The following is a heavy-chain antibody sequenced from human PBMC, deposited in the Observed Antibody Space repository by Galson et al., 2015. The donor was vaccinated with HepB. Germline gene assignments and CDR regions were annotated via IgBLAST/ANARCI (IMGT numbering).Heavy chain of an antibody. J-gene: IGHJ4*02. CDR1: GYSFTSFW. D-gene: IGHD4/OR15-4a*01. Sequence: QSGAEVKKPGESLKISCKGSGYSFTSFWNGWVRQMPGKGLEWMGSINPGDSDTRYSPSFQGQVTISVDKSISTAYLQWSSLKAADTAMYPCARQGNGVLFDQWGQGTLVSVSS. V-gene: IGHV5-51*01. CDR2: INPGDSDT. CDR3: ARQGNGVLFDQ.